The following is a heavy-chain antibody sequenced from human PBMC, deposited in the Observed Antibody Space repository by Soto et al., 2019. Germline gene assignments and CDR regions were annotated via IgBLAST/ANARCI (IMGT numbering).Heavy chain of an antibody. CDR2: ISGSGGST. D-gene: IGHD2-2*01. CDR1: GFTFSSYA. Sequence: PGGSLRLSCAASGFTFSSYAMSWVRQAPGRGLEWVSAISGSGGSTYYADSVKGRFTISRDNSKNTLYLQMNGLRAEDTAVYYCAKDMRQEYYFDYWGQGTLVTVSS. J-gene: IGHJ4*02. CDR3: AKDMRQEYYFDY. V-gene: IGHV3-23*01.